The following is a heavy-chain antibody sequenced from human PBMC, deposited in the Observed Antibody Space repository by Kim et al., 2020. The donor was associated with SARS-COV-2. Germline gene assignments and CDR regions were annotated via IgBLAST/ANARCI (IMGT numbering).Heavy chain of an antibody. CDR3: ATRADYYPYYYGMDV. J-gene: IGHJ6*02. V-gene: IGHV1-18*01. Sequence: ASVKVSCEASGYSFSKYGISWVRQAPGQGLEWMGWISVYNGNTQFAQKFQDRVTLTTDTSTSTAYMELRSLRSDDTAVYYCATRADYYPYYYGMDVGGQGTTVSVSS. D-gene: IGHD1-26*01. CDR2: ISVYNGNT. CDR1: GYSFSKYG.